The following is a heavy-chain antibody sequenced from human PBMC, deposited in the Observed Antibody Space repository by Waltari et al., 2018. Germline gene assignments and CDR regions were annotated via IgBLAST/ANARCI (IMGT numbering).Heavy chain of an antibody. CDR1: GFTFSNYE. J-gene: IGHJ6*03. Sequence: EVQVVESGGGLVQPGGSLILSCAASGFTFSNYEMNWVRQAPGKGLEWVSYISNSGSTVYYADSVKGRFTISRDNAKNSLYLEMNSLRAEDTAVYYCARPSTEYYYYYYYMDVWGKGTTVTVS. CDR3: ARPSTEYYYYYYYMDV. CDR2: ISNSGSTV. V-gene: IGHV3-48*03.